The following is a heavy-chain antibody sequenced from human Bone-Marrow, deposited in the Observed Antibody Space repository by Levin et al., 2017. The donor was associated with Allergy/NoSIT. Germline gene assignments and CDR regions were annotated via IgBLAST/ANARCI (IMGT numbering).Heavy chain of an antibody. V-gene: IGHV3-7*01. Sequence: PGGSLRLSCEASGFNFESYWMSWVRQAPGKGLEWVANIREDGSEKDHVQSVKGRFTISRDNAKNAVFLQMNSLRVEDTAVYFCARDGYSGYDAGGFDSWGQGTLVTVSS. D-gene: IGHD5-12*01. CDR1: GFNFESYW. CDR3: ARDGYSGYDAGGFDS. J-gene: IGHJ4*02. CDR2: IREDGSEK.